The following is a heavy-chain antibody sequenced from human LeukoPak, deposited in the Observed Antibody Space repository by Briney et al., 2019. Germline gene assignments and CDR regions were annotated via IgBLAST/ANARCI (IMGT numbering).Heavy chain of an antibody. Sequence: SETLSLTCTVSGYSISSGYLWGWIRQPPGKGLEWIGSIDGSGTSYYNPSLKSRVTISVDTSKNQLSLNLNSVTAADTAVYYCAKGFGIAWYVFLFDYWGQGSLVTVSS. CDR2: IDGSGTS. CDR1: GYSISSGYL. V-gene: IGHV4-38-2*02. CDR3: AKGFGIAWYVFLFDY. J-gene: IGHJ4*02. D-gene: IGHD6-13*01.